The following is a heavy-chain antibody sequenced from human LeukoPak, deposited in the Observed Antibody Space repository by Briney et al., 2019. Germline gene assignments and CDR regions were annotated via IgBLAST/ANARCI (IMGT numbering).Heavy chain of an antibody. CDR1: GYSFGDYA. CDR3: ARGRWTATETTYYLDY. V-gene: IGHV1-3*01. D-gene: IGHD4-17*01. CDR2: INAGNGKT. J-gene: IGHJ4*02. Sequence: SVKVSCKASGYSFGDYAMHWVRQAPGQRLEWMGWINAGNGKTKYSQKFQARVTITRDRSASTAYMELSSLRSEDTSVYYCARGRWTATETTYYLDYWGQGTLVTVSS.